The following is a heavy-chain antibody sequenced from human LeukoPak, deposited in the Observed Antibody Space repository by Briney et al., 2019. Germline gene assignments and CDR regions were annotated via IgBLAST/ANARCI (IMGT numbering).Heavy chain of an antibody. CDR3: ARSQGPYYDILTGYPYYFDY. V-gene: IGHV3-21*01. J-gene: IGHJ4*02. Sequence: PGGSLRLSCAASGFTFSSYSMNWVRQAPGKGLEWVSSISSSSSYIYYADSVKGRFTISRDNAKNSLYLQMNSLRAEDTAVYYCARSQGPYYDILTGYPYYFDYWGQGTLVTVSS. D-gene: IGHD3-9*01. CDR2: ISSSSSYI. CDR1: GFTFSSYS.